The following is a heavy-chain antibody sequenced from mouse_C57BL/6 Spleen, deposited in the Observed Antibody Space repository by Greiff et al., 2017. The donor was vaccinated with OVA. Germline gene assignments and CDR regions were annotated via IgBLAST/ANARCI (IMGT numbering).Heavy chain of an antibody. Sequence: VQLQQSGPELVKPGASVKISCKASGYAFSSSWMNWVKQRPGKGLEWIGRIYPGDGDTNYNGKFKGKATLTADKSSSTAYMQLSSLTSEDSAVYFCARAIYYDYDEAMDYWGQGTSVTVSS. V-gene: IGHV1-82*01. CDR2: IYPGDGDT. CDR1: GYAFSSSW. J-gene: IGHJ4*01. CDR3: ARAIYYDYDEAMDY. D-gene: IGHD2-4*01.